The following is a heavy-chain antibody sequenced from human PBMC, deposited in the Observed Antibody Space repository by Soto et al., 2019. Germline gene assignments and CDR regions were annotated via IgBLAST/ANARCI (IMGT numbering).Heavy chain of an antibody. CDR3: ARAGPVCCSGGDFDY. Sequence: GASVKVSCKASGYTFTSYGISWVRQAPGQGLEWMGWISAYDGNTNYAQKLQGRVTMTTDTSTSTAYMELRSLRSDDTAVYYCARAGPVCCSGGDFDYWGQGTLVTVSS. CDR1: GYTFTSYG. J-gene: IGHJ4*02. D-gene: IGHD2-15*01. V-gene: IGHV1-18*01. CDR2: ISAYDGNT.